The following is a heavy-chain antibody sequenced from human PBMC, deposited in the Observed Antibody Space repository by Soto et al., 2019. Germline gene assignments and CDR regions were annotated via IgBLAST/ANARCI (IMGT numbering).Heavy chain of an antibody. V-gene: IGHV1-69*13. D-gene: IGHD2-15*01. J-gene: IGHJ6*02. CDR3: AREGHCSGGSCRDRRLYYYGMDV. Sequence: GASVKVSCKASGGTFSSYAISWVRQAPGQGLEWMGGIIPIFGTANYAQKFQGRVTITADESTSTAYMELSSLRSEDTAVYYCAREGHCSGGSCRDRRLYYYGMDVWGQGTTFPVS. CDR2: IIPIFGTA. CDR1: GGTFSSYA.